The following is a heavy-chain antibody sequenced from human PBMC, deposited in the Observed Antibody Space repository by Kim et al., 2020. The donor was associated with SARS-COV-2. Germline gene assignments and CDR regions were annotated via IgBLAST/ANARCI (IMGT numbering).Heavy chain of an antibody. CDR3: ARDHYYYYYGMDV. CDR1: GYTFTGYY. V-gene: IGHV1-2*06. CDR2: INPNSGGT. J-gene: IGHJ6*02. Sequence: ASVKVSCKASGYTFTGYYMHWVRQAPGQGLEWMGRINPNSGGTNYAQKFQGRVTMTRDTSISTAYMELSRLRSDDTAVYYCARDHYYYYYGMDVWGQGTTVTVSS.